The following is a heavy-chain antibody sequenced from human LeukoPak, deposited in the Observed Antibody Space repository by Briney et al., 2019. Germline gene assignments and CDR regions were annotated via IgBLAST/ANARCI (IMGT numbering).Heavy chain of an antibody. V-gene: IGHV3-23*01. J-gene: IGHJ4*02. CDR1: GFTFSSYA. D-gene: IGHD5-12*01. Sequence: PGGSLRLSCVVSGFTFSSYAMSWVRQAPGKGLEWVSGISGSGGSTYYADSVKGRFTISRDNTKNTLYLQMNSLRAEDTAVYYCARLEVTVVATIDYWGQGTLVTVSS. CDR2: ISGSGGST. CDR3: ARLEVTVVATIDY.